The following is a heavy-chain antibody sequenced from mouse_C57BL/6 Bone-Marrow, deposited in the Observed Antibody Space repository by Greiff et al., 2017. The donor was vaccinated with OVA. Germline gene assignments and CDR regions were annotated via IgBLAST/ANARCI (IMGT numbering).Heavy chain of an antibody. Sequence: VQLQQSGAELVRPGTSVKMSCKASGYTFTNYWIGWAKQRPGHGLEWIGDIYPGGGYTNYNEKFKGKATLTADKSSSTAYMQLSSLTSEDSAIYYCARSFYSNLAWFAYWGQGTLVTVSA. CDR2: IYPGGGYT. V-gene: IGHV1-63*01. CDR3: ARSFYSNLAWFAY. D-gene: IGHD2-5*01. J-gene: IGHJ3*01. CDR1: GYTFTNYW.